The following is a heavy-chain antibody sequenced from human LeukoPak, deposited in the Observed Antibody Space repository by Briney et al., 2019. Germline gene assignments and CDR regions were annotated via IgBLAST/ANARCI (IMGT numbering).Heavy chain of an antibody. J-gene: IGHJ4*02. CDR3: ARDFGGNDFDY. D-gene: IGHD4-23*01. CDR1: GFTFSSYS. Sequence: GGSLRLSCAASGFTFSSYSMNWVRQAPGKGLEWVSSISSSSSYIYYADSVKGRFAISRDNAKNSLYLQMNSLRAEDTAVYYCARDFGGNDFDYWGQGTLVTVSS. V-gene: IGHV3-21*01. CDR2: ISSSSSYI.